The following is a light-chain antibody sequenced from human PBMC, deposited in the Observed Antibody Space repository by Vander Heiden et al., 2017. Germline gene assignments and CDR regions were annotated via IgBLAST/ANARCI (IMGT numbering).Light chain of an antibody. Sequence: IQLTQSPSSLSASVGDRVTITCRASQGISSYLAWYQQKPGKAPKLLIYAASTLQSGVPSRFSGSGSGTDFTLTISSPQPEDFATYYCQQLNSYPGITFGQGTRLEIK. CDR3: QQLNSYPGIT. CDR2: AAS. CDR1: QGISSY. J-gene: IGKJ5*01. V-gene: IGKV1-9*01.